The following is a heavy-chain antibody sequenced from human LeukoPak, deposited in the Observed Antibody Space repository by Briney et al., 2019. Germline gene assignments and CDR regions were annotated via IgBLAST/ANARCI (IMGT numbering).Heavy chain of an antibody. CDR1: GYTFNNYW. V-gene: IGHV5-51*01. Sequence: GESLKISCQASGYTFNNYWIAWVRQMPGKGLEWMGIIHPGDSDIKYSPSFQGQVTISVDKSANIAYLQWNSLKASDTAIYYCARRFFEYYAMDAWGQGTTVTVSS. J-gene: IGHJ6*02. CDR3: ARRFFEYYAMDA. D-gene: IGHD3-9*01. CDR2: IHPGDSDI.